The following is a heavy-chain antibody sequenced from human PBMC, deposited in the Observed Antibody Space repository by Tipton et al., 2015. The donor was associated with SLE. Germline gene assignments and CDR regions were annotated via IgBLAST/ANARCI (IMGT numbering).Heavy chain of an antibody. CDR2: IYYSGST. J-gene: IGHJ5*02. CDR1: GGSISSYY. Sequence: TLSLTCTVSGGSISSYYWGWIRQPPGKGLEWIGSIYYSGSTYYNPSLKSRVTISVDTSKNQFSLKLSSVTAADTAVYYCASCGTQVAGTNWFDPWGQGTLVTVSS. V-gene: IGHV4-39*07. D-gene: IGHD6-19*01. CDR3: ASCGTQVAGTNWFDP.